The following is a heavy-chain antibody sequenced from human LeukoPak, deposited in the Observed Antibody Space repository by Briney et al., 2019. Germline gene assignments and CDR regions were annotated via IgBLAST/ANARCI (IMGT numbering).Heavy chain of an antibody. CDR3: AREDYDILTGYDY. CDR2: IIPILGIA. V-gene: IGHV1-69*04. D-gene: IGHD3-9*01. J-gene: IGHJ4*02. CDR1: GGTFSSYA. Sequence: SVKVSCKASGGTFSSYAISWVRQAPGQGLEWMGRIIPILGIANYAQKFQGRVTITADKSSSTAYMELSSLRSEDTAVYYCAREDYDILTGYDYWGQGTLVTVSS.